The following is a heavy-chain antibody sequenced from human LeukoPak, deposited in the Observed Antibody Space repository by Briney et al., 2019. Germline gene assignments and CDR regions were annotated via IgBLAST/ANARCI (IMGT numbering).Heavy chain of an antibody. J-gene: IGHJ6*03. CDR3: ARQVSGYYYHYMDV. CDR1: GGSIISSTYY. Sequence: SETLSLTCTVSGGSIISSTYYWGWVRQSPGKGLEWIGNIYYSGTTYYNPSLKSRVTISEDTSRNRFSLMLSSVTAADTAIYYCARQVSGYYYHYMDVWGEGTTVIVSS. CDR2: IYYSGTT. D-gene: IGHD3-10*01. V-gene: IGHV4-39*01.